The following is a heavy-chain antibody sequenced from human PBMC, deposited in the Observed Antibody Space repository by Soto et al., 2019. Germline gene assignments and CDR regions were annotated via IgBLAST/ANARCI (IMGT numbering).Heavy chain of an antibody. V-gene: IGHV3-33*01. D-gene: IGHD1-26*01. CDR3: ARDQLGVGAPHYYYGMDV. Sequence: PGGSLRLSCAAPGFTFSSYGMHWVRQAPGKGLEWVAVIWYDGSNKYYADSVKGRFTISRDNSKNTLYLQMNSLRAEDTAVYYCARDQLGVGAPHYYYGMDVWGQGTTVTVS. CDR1: GFTFSSYG. CDR2: IWYDGSNK. J-gene: IGHJ6*02.